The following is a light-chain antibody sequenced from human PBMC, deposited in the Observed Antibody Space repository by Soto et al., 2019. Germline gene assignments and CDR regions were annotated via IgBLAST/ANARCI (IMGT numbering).Light chain of an antibody. J-gene: IGKJ1*01. V-gene: IGKV3-15*01. CDR1: QSVNSN. Sequence: EIVLTQSPATLSVSPGERATLSCRASQSVNSNLAWYQQKPGQAPRLLIYGASTRATGIPARFSGSESGTEFNLTISSLQSEDFAVYYCQQYNNWPPWTFGQGTKVEIK. CDR3: QQYNNWPPWT. CDR2: GAS.